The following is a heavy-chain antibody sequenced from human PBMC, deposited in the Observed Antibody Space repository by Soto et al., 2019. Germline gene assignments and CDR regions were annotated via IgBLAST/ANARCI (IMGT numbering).Heavy chain of an antibody. Sequence: EVQLVESGGGLVQPGGSLRLSCAASGFTVNSNRMSWVRQAPGKGLEWVSVIYTGDSTYYVDSVKDRFTISRDSSKNTLYPQMNRLRGEDTAVYYFGKSKEFGVRGAEHWGHGTLVTVSS. D-gene: IGHD3-3*01. CDR3: GKSKEFGVRGAEH. V-gene: IGHV3-66*01. J-gene: IGHJ4*01. CDR2: IYTGDST. CDR1: GFTVNSNR.